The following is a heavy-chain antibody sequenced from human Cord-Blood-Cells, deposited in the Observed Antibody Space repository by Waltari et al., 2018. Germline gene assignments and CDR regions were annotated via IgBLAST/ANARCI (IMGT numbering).Heavy chain of an antibody. CDR2: INQSGST. Sequence: QVQLQQWGAGLLKPSETLSLTCAVYGGSFSGYYWSWIRQPPGKGLEWFGEINQSGSTHYNPSLKAGVTISVDTSKNQFSLKLSSVTAADTAVYYCARGDDSSGYSTFDYWGQGTLVTVSS. CDR3: ARGDDSSGYSTFDY. J-gene: IGHJ4*02. D-gene: IGHD3-22*01. CDR1: GGSFSGYY. V-gene: IGHV4-34*01.